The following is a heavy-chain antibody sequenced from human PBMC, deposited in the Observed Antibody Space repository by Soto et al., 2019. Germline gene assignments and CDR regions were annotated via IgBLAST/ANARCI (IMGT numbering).Heavy chain of an antibody. D-gene: IGHD2-2*01. CDR2: ISGSGGST. Sequence: HPGGSLRLSCAASGFTFSSYAMSWVRQAPGKGLEWVSAISGSGGSTYYADSVKGRFTISRDNSKNTLYLQMNSLRAEDTAVYYCAKSAMVPAAMAYYYYYYMDVWGKGTTVTVSS. V-gene: IGHV3-23*01. CDR3: AKSAMVPAAMAYYYYYYMDV. J-gene: IGHJ6*03. CDR1: GFTFSSYA.